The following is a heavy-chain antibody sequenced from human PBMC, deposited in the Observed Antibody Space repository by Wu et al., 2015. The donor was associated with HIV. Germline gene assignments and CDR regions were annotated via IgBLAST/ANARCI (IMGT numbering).Heavy chain of an antibody. CDR1: GGIFSNFG. J-gene: IGHJ4*02. Sequence: QVQLEQSGAEMKKPGSSMKVSCKASGGIFSNFGVSWLRQAPRQGPVWLGGIIPMFKTPNYAREFRGRVTISADESTSTVYLELRGLRFGDTAVYFCVRDTPLTGRTWGLGTLVTVSS. V-gene: IGHV1-69*13. CDR3: VRDTPLTGRT. CDR2: IIPMFKTP. D-gene: IGHD1-20*01.